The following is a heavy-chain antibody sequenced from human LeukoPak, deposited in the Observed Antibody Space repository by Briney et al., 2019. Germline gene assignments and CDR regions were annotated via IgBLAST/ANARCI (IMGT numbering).Heavy chain of an antibody. CDR3: ARDLLVGGSGYHY. J-gene: IGHJ4*02. CDR1: GFTFSGAW. Sequence: GGSLRLSCTASGFTFSGAWMTWVRQAPGKGLEWVANIKQDGSEKYYVDSVKGRFTISRDNAKNSLYLQMNSLRAEDTAVYYCARDLLVGGSGYHYWGQGTLVTVSS. D-gene: IGHD3-22*01. V-gene: IGHV3-7*01. CDR2: IKQDGSEK.